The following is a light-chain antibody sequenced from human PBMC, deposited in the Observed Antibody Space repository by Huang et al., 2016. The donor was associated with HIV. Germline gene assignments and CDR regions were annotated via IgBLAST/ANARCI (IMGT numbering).Light chain of an antibody. CDR2: AAS. CDR3: QRYNNWPPYT. Sequence: EIVMTQSPATLSVSPGERATLSCRATQSVSSNLAWYQQKPGRAPRLLIYAASTRATGIPARFSGSGSGTEFTLTISSLQSEDFAVYYCQRYNNWPPYTFGQGTKLEIK. V-gene: IGKV3-15*01. J-gene: IGKJ2*01. CDR1: QSVSSN.